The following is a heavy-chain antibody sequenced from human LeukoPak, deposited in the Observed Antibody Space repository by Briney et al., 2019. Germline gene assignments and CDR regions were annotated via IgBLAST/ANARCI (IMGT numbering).Heavy chain of an antibody. CDR2: ISGSGGST. J-gene: IGHJ4*02. V-gene: IGHV3-23*01. D-gene: IGHD3-3*01. Sequence: GGSLRLSCAASGFTVSSNHMSWVRQAPGKGLEWVSAISGSGGSTYYADSVKGRFTISRDNSKNTLYLQMNSLRAEDTAVYYCARHPRFWGDYKFDNWGQGTLVTVSS. CDR1: GFTVSSNH. CDR3: ARHPRFWGDYKFDN.